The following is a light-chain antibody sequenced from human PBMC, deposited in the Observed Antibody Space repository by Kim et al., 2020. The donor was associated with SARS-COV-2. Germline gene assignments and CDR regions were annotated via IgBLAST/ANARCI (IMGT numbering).Light chain of an antibody. CDR3: QQYGGSPWT. J-gene: IGKJ1*01. CDR2: AAS. Sequence: EIVLTQSPGTLSLSPGERATLSCRASQSVSSNNLAWFQQKPGQAPRLLVYAASSRATGIPDRFSGSGSGTDFTLTISRLEPEDFAVYYCQQYGGSPWTFGQGTKVDIK. V-gene: IGKV3-20*01. CDR1: QSVSSNN.